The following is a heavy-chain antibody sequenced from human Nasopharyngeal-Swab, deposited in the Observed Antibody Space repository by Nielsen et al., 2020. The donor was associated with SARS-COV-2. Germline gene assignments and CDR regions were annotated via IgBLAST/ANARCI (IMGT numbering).Heavy chain of an antibody. CDR1: GGTFSSYA. J-gene: IGHJ6*02. CDR2: IIPIFGTA. D-gene: IGHD3-9*01. Sequence: SVKVSCKASGGTFSSYAISWVRQAPEQGLEWMGGIIPIFGTANYAQKFQGRVTITADESTSTAYMELSSLRSEDTAVYYCARAPRYYDILTGYYYHYYYGMDVWGQGTTVTVSS. CDR3: ARAPRYYDILTGYYYHYYYGMDV. V-gene: IGHV1-69*13.